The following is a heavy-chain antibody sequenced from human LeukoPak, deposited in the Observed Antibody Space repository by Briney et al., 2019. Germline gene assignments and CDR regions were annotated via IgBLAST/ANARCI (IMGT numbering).Heavy chain of an antibody. J-gene: IGHJ4*02. CDR3: ATSQCGSDCYLAGDY. Sequence: SETLSLTCAVSGGSVNSGSYYWSWIRQHPGKGLEWIGYIYYTGITNYNPSLKSRVTISVDTSKNQFSLNLNSVTAADTAVYYCATSQCGSDCYLAGDYGGQGTLVTVSS. V-gene: IGHV4-61*01. D-gene: IGHD2-21*02. CDR1: GGSVNSGSYY. CDR2: IYYTGIT.